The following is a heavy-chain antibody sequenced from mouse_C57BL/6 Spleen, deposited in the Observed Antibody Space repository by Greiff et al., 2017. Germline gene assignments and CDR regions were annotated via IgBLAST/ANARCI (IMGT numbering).Heavy chain of an antibody. J-gene: IGHJ2*01. V-gene: IGHV1-26*01. CDR3: ARGYYYGSSYDY. CDR2: INPNNGGT. CDR1: GYTFTDYY. Sequence: EVQLQQSGPELVKPGASVKISCKASGYTFTDYYMSWVKQSHGKSLEWIGDINPNNGGTSYNQKFRGKATLTVDKSSSTAYMELRSLTSEDSAVYYCARGYYYGSSYDYWGQGTTLTVSS. D-gene: IGHD1-1*01.